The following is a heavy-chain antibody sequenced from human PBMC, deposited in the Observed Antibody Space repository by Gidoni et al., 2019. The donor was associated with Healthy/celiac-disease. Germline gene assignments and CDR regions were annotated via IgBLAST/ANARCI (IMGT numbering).Heavy chain of an antibody. CDR1: GGSFSGYY. J-gene: IGHJ4*02. CDR3: ARAPVFGGYPYYFDY. CDR2: INHSGST. V-gene: IGHV4-34*01. D-gene: IGHD5-12*01. Sequence: QVQLQQWGAGLLKPSETLSLTCVVYGGSFSGYYWSWIRKPPGKWLEWIGEINHSGSTNYNPSLKSRVTISVVTSKNQFSLKLSSVTAADTAVYYCARAPVFGGYPYYFDYWGQGTLVTVSS.